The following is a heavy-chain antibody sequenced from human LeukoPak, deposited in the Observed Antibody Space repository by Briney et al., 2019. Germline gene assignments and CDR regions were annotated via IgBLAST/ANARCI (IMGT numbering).Heavy chain of an antibody. CDR1: GGSVSSGFYY. D-gene: IGHD4-11*01. CDR2: IYYSGST. CDR3: ARDYYSKGYGLDV. J-gene: IGHJ6*02. V-gene: IGHV4-61*01. Sequence: SETLSLTCTVSGGSVSSGFYYWSWIRQSPGKGLEWIGYIYYSGSTNYNPSLKSRVTISVDTSKNQFSLKLSSVTAADTAVYYCARDYYSKGYGLDVWGQGTTVTVSS.